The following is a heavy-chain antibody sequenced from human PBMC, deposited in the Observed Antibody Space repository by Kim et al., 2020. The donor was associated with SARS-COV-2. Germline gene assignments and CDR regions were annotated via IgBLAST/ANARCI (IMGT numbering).Heavy chain of an antibody. D-gene: IGHD3-22*01. J-gene: IGHJ4*02. CDR3: ARDYYDSSGYRLFDY. V-gene: IGHV1-18*01. Sequence: QNLQGRVTMTTDTFTSTAYMELRSLRSDDTAVYYCARDYYDSSGYRLFDYWGQGTLVTVSS.